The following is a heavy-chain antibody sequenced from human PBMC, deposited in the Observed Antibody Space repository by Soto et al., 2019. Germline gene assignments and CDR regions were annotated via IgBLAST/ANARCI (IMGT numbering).Heavy chain of an antibody. CDR1: GFTFSSYS. V-gene: IGHV3-48*02. CDR3: ARERRTCFDY. Sequence: EVQLVESGGGLVQPGGSLRLSCAASGFTFSSYSMNWVRQAPGKGLEWVSYISSSSSTIYYADSVKGRFTISRDNAKNALYLQMNSLRDEDTAVYYYARERRTCFDYWGQGTLVTVSS. J-gene: IGHJ4*02. D-gene: IGHD1-7*01. CDR2: ISSSSSTI.